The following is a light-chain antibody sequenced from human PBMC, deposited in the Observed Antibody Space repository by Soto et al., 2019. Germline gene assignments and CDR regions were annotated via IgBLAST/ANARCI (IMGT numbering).Light chain of an antibody. CDR2: DAS. Sequence: DIQMTQSPSSLSASVGDRVTITCQTSQDISYYLNWYQQKPGRAPKLLIYDASNLETGVPSRFSGSGSGTDFTFTISSLQAEDVATYYCQQYDSLQITFGQGTRLEIK. CDR1: QDISYY. V-gene: IGKV1-33*01. CDR3: QQYDSLQIT. J-gene: IGKJ5*01.